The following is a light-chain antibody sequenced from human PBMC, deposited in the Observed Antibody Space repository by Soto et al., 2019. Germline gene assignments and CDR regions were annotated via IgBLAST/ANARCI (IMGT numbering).Light chain of an antibody. CDR2: TLS. CDR3: MQRIEFPYT. J-gene: IGKJ2*01. CDR1: GSLFDRDDGNTY. Sequence: EIVLTQTPLSLPVNPGEPDSISCRSSGSLFDRDDGNTYLDWHLQRPGQSPQLLIYTLSYLASGVPDRVSGSGSGTDFTLKISRLETEDIVVYYCMQRIEFPYTFGQGTKLEI. V-gene: IGKV2-40*01.